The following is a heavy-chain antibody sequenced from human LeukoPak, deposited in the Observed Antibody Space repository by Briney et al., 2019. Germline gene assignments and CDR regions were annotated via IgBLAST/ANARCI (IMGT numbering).Heavy chain of an antibody. Sequence: PSETLSLTCAVSGGSISSSNWWSWVRQPPGKGLEWIGEIYHSGSTNYNPSLKSRVTISVDKSKNQFSLKLSSVTAADTAMYYCARDSPNSGYDWTYYYYYYMDVWGKGTTVTVSS. J-gene: IGHJ6*03. CDR1: GGSISSSNW. CDR2: IYHSGST. CDR3: ARDSPNSGYDWTYYYYYYMDV. V-gene: IGHV4-4*02. D-gene: IGHD5-12*01.